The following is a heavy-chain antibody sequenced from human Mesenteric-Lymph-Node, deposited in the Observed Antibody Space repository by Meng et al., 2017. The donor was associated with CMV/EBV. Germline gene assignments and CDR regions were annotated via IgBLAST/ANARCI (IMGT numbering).Heavy chain of an antibody. V-gene: IGHV2-5*02. J-gene: IGHJ4*02. CDR1: GFSLSTGGGG. D-gene: IGHD4/OR15-4a*01. CDR3: EHMANSLDY. CDR2: IYWDDDK. Sequence: LSCPFSGFSLSTGGGGVGWIRQHPGEALEWLALIYWDDDKRYSPSRKSRLTITKDTSKNQVVLTMTNMDPVDTATYYCEHMANSLDYWGQGTLVTVSS.